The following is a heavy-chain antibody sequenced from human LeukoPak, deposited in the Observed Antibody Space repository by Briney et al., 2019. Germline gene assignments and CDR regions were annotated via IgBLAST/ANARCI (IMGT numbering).Heavy chain of an antibody. D-gene: IGHD6-13*01. J-gene: IGHJ5*02. Sequence: ASVKVSCKASGYTFTSYCMHWVRQAPGQGLEWMGIINPSGGSTSYAQKFQGRVTMTRDMSTSTVYMELSSLRSEDTAVYYCARGVYSSSKHENWFDPWGQGTLVTVSS. V-gene: IGHV1-46*01. CDR3: ARGVYSSSKHENWFDP. CDR1: GYTFTSYC. CDR2: INPSGGST.